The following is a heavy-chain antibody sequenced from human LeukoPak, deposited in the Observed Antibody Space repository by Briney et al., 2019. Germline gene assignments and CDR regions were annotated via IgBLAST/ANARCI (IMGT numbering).Heavy chain of an antibody. Sequence: GASVKVSCKASGYTFTGYYMHWVRQAPGQGLEWMGGIIPIFGTANYAQKFQGRGTITADKSTSTAYMELSSLRSEDTAVYYCARPSALTEFDAFDIWGQGTMVTVSS. D-gene: IGHD3-10*01. V-gene: IGHV1-69*06. J-gene: IGHJ3*02. CDR2: IIPIFGTA. CDR1: GYTFTGYY. CDR3: ARPSALTEFDAFDI.